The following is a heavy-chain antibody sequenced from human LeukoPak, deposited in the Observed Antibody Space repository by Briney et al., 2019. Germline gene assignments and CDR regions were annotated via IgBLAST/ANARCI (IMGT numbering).Heavy chain of an antibody. J-gene: IGHJ6*02. CDR3: ATRRVVVVAATPSYYGMDV. CDR1: GGSFSGYY. D-gene: IGHD2-15*01. CDR2: INHSGST. Sequence: SETLSLTCAAYGGSFSGYYWRWIRQPPGKGLEWIGEINHSGSTNYNPSLRSRLTISVDTSKNQFSLKLSSVTAADTAVYYCATRRVVVVAATPSYYGMDVWGQGTTVTVSS. V-gene: IGHV4-34*01.